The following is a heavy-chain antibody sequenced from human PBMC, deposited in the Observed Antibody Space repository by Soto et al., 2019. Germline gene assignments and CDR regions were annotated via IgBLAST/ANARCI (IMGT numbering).Heavy chain of an antibody. CDR1: GYTFTIYD. CDR2: MTPSSGNT. V-gene: IGHV1-8*01. CDR3: ARGIAAGVDV. D-gene: IGHD6-25*01. J-gene: IGHJ6*02. Sequence: QVQLVQSGAEVKNPGASVKFSCKASGYTFTIYDINWMRQAAGQGPEWMGWMTPSSGNTGYAQKFQGRVTMTRDTSISTAYMELNSLTSEDTAVYYCARGIAAGVDVWGQGTALTVSS.